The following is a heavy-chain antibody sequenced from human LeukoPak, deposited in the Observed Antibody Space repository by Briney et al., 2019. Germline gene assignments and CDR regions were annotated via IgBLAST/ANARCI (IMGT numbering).Heavy chain of an antibody. CDR2: ISSSSSYT. CDR1: GFTFSDYY. J-gene: IGHJ4*02. D-gene: IGHD3-10*01. CDR3: ARDRAMVRGVLHFDY. Sequence: KPGGSLRLSCAASGFTFSDYYMSWIRQAPGKGLEWVSYISSSSSYTNYADSVKGRFTISRDNAKNTLYLQMNSLRAEDTAVYYCARDRAMVRGVLHFDYWGQGTLVTVSS. V-gene: IGHV3-11*06.